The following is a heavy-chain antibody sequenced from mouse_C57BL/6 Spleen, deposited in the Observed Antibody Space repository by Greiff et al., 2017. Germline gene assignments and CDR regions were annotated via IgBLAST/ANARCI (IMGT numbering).Heavy chain of an antibody. CDR2: IHPNSGST. V-gene: IGHV1-64*01. CDR3: ARKRDYGSSYWYFDV. D-gene: IGHD1-1*01. CDR1: GYTFTSYW. Sequence: VQLQQPGAELVKPGASVKLSCKASGYTFTSYWMHWVKQRPGQGLEWIGMIHPNSGSTNYNEKFKSKATLTVDKSSSTAYVQLSSLTSEDSAVYYCARKRDYGSSYWYFDVWGTGTTVTVSS. J-gene: IGHJ1*03.